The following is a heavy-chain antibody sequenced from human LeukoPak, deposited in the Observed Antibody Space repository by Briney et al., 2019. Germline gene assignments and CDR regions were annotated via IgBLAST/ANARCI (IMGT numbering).Heavy chain of an antibody. CDR2: IYPRDGST. Sequence: ASVKVSCKASGYTFTSNYIHWVRQAPGQGLEWMGMIYPRDGSTSYAQKFQGGVTVTRDTSTSTVHMELSGLRSEDTAVYYCARDQEGFDYWGQGTLVTVSS. V-gene: IGHV1-46*01. CDR3: ARDQEGFDY. CDR1: GYTFTSNY. J-gene: IGHJ4*02.